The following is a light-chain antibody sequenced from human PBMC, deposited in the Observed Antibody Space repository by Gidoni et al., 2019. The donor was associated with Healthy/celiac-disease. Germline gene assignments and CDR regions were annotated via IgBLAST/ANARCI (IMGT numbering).Light chain of an antibody. V-gene: IGKV3-20*01. CDR1: QSVSSSY. CDR3: QQYGSSPLT. CDR2: GAS. Sequence: VLPQSPGTLSLSPVERATLTRRASQSVSSSYLAWYQQKPGQAPRLLIYGASSRATGIPDRFSGSGSGTDFTLTISRLEPEDFAVYYCQQYGSSPLTFGGGTKVEIK. J-gene: IGKJ4*01.